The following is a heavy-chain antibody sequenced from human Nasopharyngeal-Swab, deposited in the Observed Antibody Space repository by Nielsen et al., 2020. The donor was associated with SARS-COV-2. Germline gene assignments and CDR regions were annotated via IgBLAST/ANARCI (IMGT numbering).Heavy chain of an antibody. Sequence: SETLSLTCAVSGGSISSAGYSWSWLRQPPGKGLEWIGSIYHSGSTYYNPSPKIRVTISVDRSKNQFSLKLSSVTAADTAVYYCARHGGNSVGDAFDIWGQGTMVTVSS. J-gene: IGHJ3*02. D-gene: IGHD4-23*01. CDR1: GGSISSAGYS. CDR3: ARHGGNSVGDAFDI. V-gene: IGHV4-30-2*01. CDR2: IYHSGST.